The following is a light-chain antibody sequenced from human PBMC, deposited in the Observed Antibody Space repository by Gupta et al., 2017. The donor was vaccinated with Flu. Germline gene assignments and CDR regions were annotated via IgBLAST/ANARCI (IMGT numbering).Light chain of an antibody. CDR3: QQYNSYSLDS. CDR2: KAS. J-gene: IGKJ2*03. Sequence: DIQMTQSPSTLSASVGDRVTITCRTSQSISSWLAWYQQKPGKAPKLLIYKASFLESGVPLRFSGSGSGTEFTLTISGLQPDDFATYYCQQYNSYSLDSFGQGTKLEIK. V-gene: IGKV1-5*03. CDR1: QSISSW.